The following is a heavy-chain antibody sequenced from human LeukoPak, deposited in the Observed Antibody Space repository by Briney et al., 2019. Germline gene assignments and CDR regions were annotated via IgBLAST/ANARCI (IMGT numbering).Heavy chain of an antibody. J-gene: IGHJ4*02. CDR2: ISSSSSYI. V-gene: IGHV3-21*01. CDR1: GFTFSSYS. D-gene: IGHD3-9*01. Sequence: GGSLRLSCAASGFTFSSYSMNWVRQAPGKGLEWVSSISSSSSYIYYADSVRGRFTISRDNAKNSLYLQMNSLRAEDTAVYYCARVAVLRYFVWVDYWGQGTLVTVSS. CDR3: ARVAVLRYFVWVDY.